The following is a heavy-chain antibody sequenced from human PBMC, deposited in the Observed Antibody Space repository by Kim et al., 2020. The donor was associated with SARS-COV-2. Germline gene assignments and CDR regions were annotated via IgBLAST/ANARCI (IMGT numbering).Heavy chain of an antibody. Sequence: SETLSLTCTVSGGSISSGGYYWSWIRQHPGKGLEWIGYIYYSGSIYYNPSLESRVTISLDTSKNQFSLKLSSVTAADTAVYYCARARGLYYFDQWGQGTLVTVSS. CDR3: ARARGLYYFDQ. CDR1: GGSISSGGYY. J-gene: IGHJ4*02. D-gene: IGHD3-10*01. V-gene: IGHV4-31*03. CDR2: IYYSGSI.